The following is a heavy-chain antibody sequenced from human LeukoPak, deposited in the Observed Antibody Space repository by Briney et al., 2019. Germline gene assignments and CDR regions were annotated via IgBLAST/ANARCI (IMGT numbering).Heavy chain of an antibody. D-gene: IGHD4-17*01. CDR1: GFTFSSYA. V-gene: IGHV3-23*01. CDR2: ISGSGGST. Sequence: PGGSLRLSCAASGFTFSSYAMSWVRQAPGKGLEWVSAISGSGGSTYYADSVKSRFTISRDNSKNTLYLQMNSLRAEDTAVYYCAKDLGYDYGDDLDYWGQGTLVTVSS. J-gene: IGHJ4*02. CDR3: AKDLGYDYGDDLDY.